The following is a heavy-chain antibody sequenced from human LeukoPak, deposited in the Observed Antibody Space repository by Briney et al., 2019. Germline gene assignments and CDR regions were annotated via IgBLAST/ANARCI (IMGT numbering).Heavy chain of an antibody. V-gene: IGHV3-23*01. CDR2: ILNSGDTT. Sequence: GSLRLSCAASGFTFRDYAMSWVRQAPGKGLEWVSNILNSGDTTKYVDSVKGRFTVSRDNSKNTLYLQMDSLRGDDTAVYYCTKDGLRGYDYDYWGQGTLVTVSS. D-gene: IGHD5-12*01. J-gene: IGHJ4*02. CDR3: TKDGLRGYDYDY. CDR1: GFTFRDYA.